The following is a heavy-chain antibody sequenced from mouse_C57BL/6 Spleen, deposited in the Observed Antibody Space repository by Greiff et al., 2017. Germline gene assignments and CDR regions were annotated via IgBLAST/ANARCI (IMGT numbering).Heavy chain of an antibody. J-gene: IGHJ1*03. Sequence: EVKLVESEGGLVQPGSSMKLSCTASGYTFSDYYMAWVRQVPEKGLEWVANINYDGSSTYYMDSLKSRFIISRDNAKNILYLQMSRLKSEDTATYYCARDSNYVGGYFDVWGTGTTVTVSS. D-gene: IGHD2-5*01. V-gene: IGHV5-16*01. CDR1: GYTFSDYY. CDR3: ARDSNYVGGYFDV. CDR2: INYDGSST.